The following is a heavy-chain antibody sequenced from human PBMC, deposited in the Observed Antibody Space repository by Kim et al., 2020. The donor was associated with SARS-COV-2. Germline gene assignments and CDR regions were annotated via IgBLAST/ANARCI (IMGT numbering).Heavy chain of an antibody. D-gene: IGHD3-10*01. Sequence: ASVKVSCKASGYTFTSYYMHWVRQAPGQGLEWMGIINPSGGSTSYAQKFQGRVTMTRDTSTSTVYMELSSLRSEDTAVYYCAREKAGTMVRGGFDYWGQGTLVTVSS. CDR2: INPSGGST. V-gene: IGHV1-46*01. CDR3: AREKAGTMVRGGFDY. CDR1: GYTFTSYY. J-gene: IGHJ4*02.